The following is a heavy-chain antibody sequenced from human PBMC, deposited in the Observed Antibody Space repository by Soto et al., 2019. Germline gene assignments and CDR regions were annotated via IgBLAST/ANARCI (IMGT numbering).Heavy chain of an antibody. CDR2: ISYSGST. D-gene: IGHD6-19*01. V-gene: IGHV4-31*03. Sequence: QVQLQESGPGLVKPSQTLSLTCTVSGGSISRSEYYWSWIRQHPGKRLEWVGYISYSGSTSYNPSITRRLSLLLDTSKNQFALMLSSVTAADTAAYYCARLSIGVARPPNWFEPCVQGTLVSVAS. CDR1: GGSISRSEYY. J-gene: IGHJ5*02. CDR3: ARLSIGVARPPNWFEP.